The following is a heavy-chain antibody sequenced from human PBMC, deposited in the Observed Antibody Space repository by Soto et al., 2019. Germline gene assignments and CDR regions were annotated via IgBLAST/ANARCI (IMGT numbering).Heavy chain of an antibody. CDR3: AKAAYYDFWSGYSAFDY. CDR1: GFTFSSYV. Sequence: PGGSLRLSCAASGFTFSSYVMSWVRQAPGKGLEWVSAISGSGDSTYYADSVKGRFSIPRDNSKNTLYLQMNSLRAEDTAVFYCAKAAYYDFWSGYSAFDYWGQGTLVTVSS. D-gene: IGHD3-3*01. J-gene: IGHJ4*02. CDR2: ISGSGDST. V-gene: IGHV3-23*01.